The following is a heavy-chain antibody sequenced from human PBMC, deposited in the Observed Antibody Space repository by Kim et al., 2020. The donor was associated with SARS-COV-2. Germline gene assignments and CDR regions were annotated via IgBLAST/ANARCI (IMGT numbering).Heavy chain of an antibody. V-gene: IGHV3-33*01. Sequence: GGSLRLSCAASGFTFSTYGMHWVRQAPGKGLEWVAFIWYDGGNKYYADSVKGRFAVSRDNSKNTLYLQMNSLRAEDTAVYYCARAHTNYYSYSYFYGMEVWGQGTTVTVSS. J-gene: IGHJ6*02. D-gene: IGHD4-4*01. CDR1: GFTFSTYG. CDR2: IWYDGGNK. CDR3: ARAHTNYYSYSYFYGMEV.